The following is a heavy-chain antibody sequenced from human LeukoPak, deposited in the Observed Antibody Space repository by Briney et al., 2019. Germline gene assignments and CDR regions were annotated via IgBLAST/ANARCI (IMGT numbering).Heavy chain of an antibody. CDR2: IKSKTDGGTT. CDR3: TTEYEGSGSAFDI. J-gene: IGHJ3*02. CDR1: GFTFSNAW. Sequence: PGGSLRLSCAASGFTFSNAWMSWVRQAPGKGLEWVGRIKSKTDGGTTDYAAPVKGRFTISRDNSKNTLQMNSLKIEDTAVYYCTTEYEGSGSAFDIWGQGTMVTVSS. V-gene: IGHV3-15*01. D-gene: IGHD1-26*01.